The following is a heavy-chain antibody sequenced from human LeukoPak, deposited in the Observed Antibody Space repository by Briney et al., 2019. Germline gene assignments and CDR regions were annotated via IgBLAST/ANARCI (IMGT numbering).Heavy chain of an antibody. V-gene: IGHV4-34*01. CDR2: INHSGST. D-gene: IGHD1-1*01. CDR3: ASGWKRAAFDI. J-gene: IGHJ3*02. Sequence: SETLSLTCAVYGGSFSGYYWSWIRQPPGKGLEWIGEINHSGSTNYNPSLKSRVTISVDTSKNQFSLKLSPVTAADTAVYYCASGWKRAAFDIWGQGTMVTVSS. CDR1: GGSFSGYY.